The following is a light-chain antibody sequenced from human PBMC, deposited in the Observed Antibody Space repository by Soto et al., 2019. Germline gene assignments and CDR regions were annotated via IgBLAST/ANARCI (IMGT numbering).Light chain of an antibody. CDR2: DAS. J-gene: IGKJ2*01. Sequence: EIVLTQSPATLSLSPGERATLSCRASQSVSSYLAWYQQKPGQAPRLLIYDASNRATGIPARFSGGGSGTDFTLTIRSLEPEDFAVYSCQQRSNWLVTFGQGTKLEIK. CDR1: QSVSSY. V-gene: IGKV3-11*01. CDR3: QQRSNWLVT.